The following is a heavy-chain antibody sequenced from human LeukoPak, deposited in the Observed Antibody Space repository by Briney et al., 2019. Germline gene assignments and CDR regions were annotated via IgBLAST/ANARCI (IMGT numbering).Heavy chain of an antibody. V-gene: IGHV3-48*03. D-gene: IGHD4/OR15-4a*01. CDR1: GFTFSSHY. Sequence: GGSLRLSCAASGFTFSSHYMNWFRHAPGKGLVWITHSSDSGSICYADSVQSRLNISRDNARNVLYMHMNGLRAEDTAVYYCAKDNEDYIWDSWGQGTLVTVSS. CDR3: AKDNEDYIWDS. CDR2: SSDSGSI. J-gene: IGHJ4*02.